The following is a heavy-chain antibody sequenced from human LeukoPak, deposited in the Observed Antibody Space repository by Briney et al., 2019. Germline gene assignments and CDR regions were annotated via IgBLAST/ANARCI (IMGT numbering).Heavy chain of an antibody. CDR2: IKQDGSEK. CDR3: ARLYYDILTGYYNFDY. J-gene: IGHJ4*02. D-gene: IGHD3-9*01. V-gene: IGHV3-7*01. Sequence: GGSLRLSCAASGFTFSSYWMSWVRQAPGKGLEGVANIKQDGSEKYYVDSVKGRFTISRDNAKNSLYLQMNSLRAEDTAVYYCARLYYDILTGYYNFDYWGQGTLVTVSS. CDR1: GFTFSSYW.